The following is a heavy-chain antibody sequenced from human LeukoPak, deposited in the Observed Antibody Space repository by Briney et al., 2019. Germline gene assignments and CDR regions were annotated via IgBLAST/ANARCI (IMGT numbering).Heavy chain of an antibody. CDR1: GFTFDDYA. V-gene: IGHV3-9*01. CDR3: ARSPAGWYFDL. Sequence: GGSLRLSCAASGFTFDDYAMHWVRQAPGKGLEWVSGISWNSGSIGYADSVKGRFTISRDNAKNSLYLQMNSLRAEDTALYYCARSPAGWYFDLWGRGTLVTVSS. CDR2: ISWNSGSI. J-gene: IGHJ2*01.